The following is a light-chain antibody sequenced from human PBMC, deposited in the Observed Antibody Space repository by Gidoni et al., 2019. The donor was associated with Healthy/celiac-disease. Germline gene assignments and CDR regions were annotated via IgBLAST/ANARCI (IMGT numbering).Light chain of an antibody. V-gene: IGKV3-11*01. CDR3: QQRGNWPLT. CDR1: QSVSSY. CDR2: DAS. Sequence: VLTHSPATLSLSPGERVTLPCRASQSVSSYLGWYQQKPGQAPRLLIYDASHRATGIPARFSGSGSGTDFTLTISSLDPEDFAIYYCQQRGNWPLTFGGGTKVEIK. J-gene: IGKJ4*01.